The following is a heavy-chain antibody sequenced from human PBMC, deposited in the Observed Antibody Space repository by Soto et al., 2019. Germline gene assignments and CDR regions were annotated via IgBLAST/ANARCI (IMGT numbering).Heavy chain of an antibody. V-gene: IGHV4-30-4*01. CDR1: GASISSGDYY. CDR3: ATQEVGGSYVYTFDP. D-gene: IGHD1-26*01. J-gene: IGHJ5*02. Sequence: SETLSLTCNVSGASISSGDYYWSWIRQPPGKGLEWIGYIYYSGSTYYNPSLKSRVTISVDTSKNQFSLKLSSVTAADTAVYYCATQEVGGSYVYTFDPWGQGTLVTVSS. CDR2: IYYSGST.